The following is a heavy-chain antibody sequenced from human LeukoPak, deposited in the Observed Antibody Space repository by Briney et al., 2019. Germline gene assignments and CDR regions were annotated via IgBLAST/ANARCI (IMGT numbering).Heavy chain of an antibody. CDR2: SGGSGDNT. CDR3: ARRNAMDV. CDR1: GFIFNNYA. Sequence: GGSLRLSCAASGFIFNNYAMTWVRQSPGRGLEWVSASGGSGDNTFYADSVKGRFTISRDNSKSTLYLQMNSLRAEDTAVYYCARRNAMDVWGQGTTVIVFS. J-gene: IGHJ6*02. V-gene: IGHV3-23*01.